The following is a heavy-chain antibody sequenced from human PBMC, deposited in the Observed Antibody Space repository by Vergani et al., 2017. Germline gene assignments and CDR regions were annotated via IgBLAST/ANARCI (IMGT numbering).Heavy chain of an antibody. V-gene: IGHV3-9*01. CDR1: GFTFDDYA. J-gene: IGHJ4*02. D-gene: IGHD6-19*01. CDR2: ISWNSGSI. Sequence: EVQLVESGGGLVQPGRSLRLSCAASGFTFDDYAMHWVRQAPGKGLEWVSGISWNSGSIGYADSVKGLFTISRDNAKNSLYLQMNSLRAEDTALYYCAKDWAVAGPPSHFDYWGQGTLVTVSS. CDR3: AKDWAVAGPPSHFDY.